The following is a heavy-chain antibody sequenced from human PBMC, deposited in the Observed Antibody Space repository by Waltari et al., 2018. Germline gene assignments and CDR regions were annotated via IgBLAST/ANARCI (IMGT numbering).Heavy chain of an antibody. CDR2: IKQDGSEK. CDR1: GFTFSSYW. CDR3: ARMYYGAYFDY. D-gene: IGHD4-17*01. V-gene: IGHV3-7*01. Sequence: EVQLVESGGGLVQPGGSLRLSCAASGFTFSSYWMSWVRQAPGKGVGWVANIKQDGSEKYYVESVKGGFTISRDNAKNSLYLQMNSLRAEDTAVYYCARMYYGAYFDYWGQGTLVTVSS. J-gene: IGHJ4*02.